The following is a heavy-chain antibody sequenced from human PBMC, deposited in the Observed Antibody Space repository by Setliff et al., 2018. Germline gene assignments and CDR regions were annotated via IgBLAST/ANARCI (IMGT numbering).Heavy chain of an antibody. CDR2: IDISGTT. Sequence: SETLSLTCTVSGGSISSHYWNWIRQPAGEGLEWIGRIDISGTTNYNPSLKSRVTMSLDSSKNQFSLKLRSVTAADTAVYYCARLSWDGLRYYGLDVWGQGATVTVSS. CDR1: GGSISSHY. CDR3: ARLSWDGLRYYGLDV. V-gene: IGHV4-4*07. D-gene: IGHD3-10*01. J-gene: IGHJ6*02.